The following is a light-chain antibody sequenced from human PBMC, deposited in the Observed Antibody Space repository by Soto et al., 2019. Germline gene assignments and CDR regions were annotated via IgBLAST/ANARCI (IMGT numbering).Light chain of an antibody. J-gene: IGKJ2*01. Sequence: EIVLTQSPGTLSLSPGERATLSCRASQSVSSSYLAWYQQKPGQAPRLLIYGASSRATGIPDRFSGSGSGTDVTLTISRLEPEDFAMYYCQQYGSSPRYTFGQGTKLVIK. CDR1: QSVSSSY. CDR3: QQYGSSPRYT. CDR2: GAS. V-gene: IGKV3-20*01.